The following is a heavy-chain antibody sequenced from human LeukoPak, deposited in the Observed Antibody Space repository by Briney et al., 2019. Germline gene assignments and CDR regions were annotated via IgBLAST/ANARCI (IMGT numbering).Heavy chain of an antibody. Sequence: SETLSLTCAVYGGSFSGYYWSWIRQPPGKGLEWIGEINHSGSTNYNPSLKSRVTISVDTSKNQFSLKLSSVAAADTAVYYCARGARTPSGYGSRTAGRANWFDPWGQGTLVTVSS. CDR3: ARGARTPSGYGSRTAGRANWFDP. J-gene: IGHJ5*02. D-gene: IGHD5-12*01. CDR1: GGSFSGYY. CDR2: INHSGST. V-gene: IGHV4-34*01.